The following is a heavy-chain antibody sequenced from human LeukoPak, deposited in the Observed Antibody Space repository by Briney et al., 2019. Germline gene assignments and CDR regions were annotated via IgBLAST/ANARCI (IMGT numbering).Heavy chain of an antibody. V-gene: IGHV4-59*01. Sequence: SETLSLTCTVSGGSISSYYWSWIRQPPGKGLEWIGYIYYSGSTNYNPSLKSRATISVDTSKNQFSLKLSSVTAADTAVYYCAIRGYSYGYFDYWGQGTLVTVSS. J-gene: IGHJ4*02. CDR1: GGSISSYY. D-gene: IGHD5-18*01. CDR2: IYYSGST. CDR3: AIRGYSYGYFDY.